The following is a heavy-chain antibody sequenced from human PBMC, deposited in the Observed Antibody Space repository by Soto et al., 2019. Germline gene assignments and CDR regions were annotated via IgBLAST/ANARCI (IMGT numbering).Heavy chain of an antibody. CDR3: ARGYCSSTSCHFSRYYYYGMDV. V-gene: IGHV1-8*01. CDR1: GYTFRSYD. D-gene: IGHD2-2*01. Sequence: SVEVSFRASGYTFRSYDINWVRQATGQGLEWMGWMNPNSGNTGYAQKFQGRVTMTRNTSISTAYMELSSLRSEDTAVYYCARGYCSSTSCHFSRYYYYGMDVWGQGTTVTVSS. J-gene: IGHJ6*02. CDR2: MNPNSGNT.